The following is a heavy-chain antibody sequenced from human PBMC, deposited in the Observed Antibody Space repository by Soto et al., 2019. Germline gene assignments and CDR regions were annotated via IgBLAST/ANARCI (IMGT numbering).Heavy chain of an antibody. CDR2: ISAYNGNT. D-gene: IGHD6-13*01. CDR3: ARDQDEAAAGTFDY. V-gene: IGHV1-18*01. Sequence: GPVKVSCKASGYTFTSYGISWVRQAPGQGLEWMGWISAYNGNTNYAQKLQGRVTMTTDTSTSTAYMELRSLRSDDTAVYYCARDQDEAAAGTFDYWGQGTLVTVSS. CDR1: GYTFTSYG. J-gene: IGHJ4*02.